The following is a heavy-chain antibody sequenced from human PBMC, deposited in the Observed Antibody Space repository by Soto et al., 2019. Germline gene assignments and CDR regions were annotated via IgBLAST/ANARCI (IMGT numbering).Heavy chain of an antibody. CDR2: MNPNSGNT. V-gene: IGHV1-8*01. CDR1: GYTFTSYD. D-gene: IGHD2-2*01. Sequence: ASVKVYCKASGYTFTSYDINWGRQATGQGLEWMGWMNPNSGNTGYAQKFQGRVTMTRNTSISTAYMELSSLRSEDTAVYYCARFVFCSSTSAPCFNYYYYMDVWGKGTTVTVSS. CDR3: ARFVFCSSTSAPCFNYYYYMDV. J-gene: IGHJ6*03.